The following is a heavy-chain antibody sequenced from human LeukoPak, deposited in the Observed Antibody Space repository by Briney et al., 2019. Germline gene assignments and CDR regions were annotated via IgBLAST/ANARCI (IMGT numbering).Heavy chain of an antibody. CDR3: ARGGIVVVPAATGDDFDY. Sequence: SETLSLTCIVSNYSISSGYDWGWIRQPPGKGLEWIGSIYHSGNTYYNPSLKRRVTISVDTSKNQFSLKLSSVTAADTAVYYCARGGIVVVPAATGDDFDYWGQGTLVTVSS. CDR2: IYHSGNT. CDR1: NYSISSGYD. V-gene: IGHV4-38-2*02. D-gene: IGHD2-2*01. J-gene: IGHJ4*02.